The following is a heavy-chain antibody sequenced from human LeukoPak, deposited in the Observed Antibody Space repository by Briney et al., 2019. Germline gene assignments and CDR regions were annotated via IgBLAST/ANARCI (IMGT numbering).Heavy chain of an antibody. Sequence: PSETLSLTCTVSGGSLSSYFWSWIRQPPGKGLEWIGYIYYSGSTNYNPSLKSRVTISVDTSKNQFSLKLSSVTAADTAVYYCASARLGSGLEGAFDIWGQGTMVTVSS. J-gene: IGHJ3*02. D-gene: IGHD6-25*01. V-gene: IGHV4-59*01. CDR2: IYYSGST. CDR1: GGSLSSYF. CDR3: ASARLGSGLEGAFDI.